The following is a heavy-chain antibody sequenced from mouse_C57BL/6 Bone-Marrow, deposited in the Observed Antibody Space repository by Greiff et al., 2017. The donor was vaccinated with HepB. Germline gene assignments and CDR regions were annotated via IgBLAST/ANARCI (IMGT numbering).Heavy chain of an antibody. CDR3: ARGDYGSSYPYFDY. CDR2: INYDGSST. V-gene: IGHV5-16*01. J-gene: IGHJ2*01. CDR1: GFTFSDYY. Sequence: EVHLVESAGGLVQPGSSMKLSCTASGFTFSDYYMAWVRQVPEKGLEWVANINYDGSSTYYLDSLKSRFIISRDNAKNILYLQMSSPKSEDTATYYCARGDYGSSYPYFDYWGQGTTLTVSS. D-gene: IGHD1-1*01.